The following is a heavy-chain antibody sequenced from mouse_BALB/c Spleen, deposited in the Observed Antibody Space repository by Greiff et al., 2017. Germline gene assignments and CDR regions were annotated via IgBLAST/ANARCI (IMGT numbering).Heavy chain of an antibody. V-gene: IGHV5-17*02. CDR3: ATNKSLIRYGSSGMDY. J-gene: IGHJ4*01. CDR2: ISSGSSTI. Sequence: EVKLIESGGGLVQPGGSRKLSCAASGFTFSSFGMHWVRQAPEKGLEWVAYISSGSSTIYYADTVKGRFTISRDNPKNTLFLQMTSLRSEDTAMYYCATNKSLIRYGSSGMDYWGQGTSVTVS. CDR1: GFTFSSFG. D-gene: IGHD1-1*01.